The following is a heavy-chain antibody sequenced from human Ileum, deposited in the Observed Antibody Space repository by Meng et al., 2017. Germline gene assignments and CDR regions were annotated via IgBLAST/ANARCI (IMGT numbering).Heavy chain of an antibody. CDR3: ARDHWGSLDY. D-gene: IGHD7-27*01. J-gene: IGHJ4*02. CDR2: AST. V-gene: IGHV4-61*08. Sequence: QVRLRELGPGRVWRSETLSLRCGVSGCSVSRSGYQWGWIRQPPGKGLEWIGYASTNYNPSLKSRVTISVDTSKNQFSLKLTSVTAADTAVYYCARDHWGSLDYWGQGVLVTVSS. CDR1: GCSVSRSGYQ.